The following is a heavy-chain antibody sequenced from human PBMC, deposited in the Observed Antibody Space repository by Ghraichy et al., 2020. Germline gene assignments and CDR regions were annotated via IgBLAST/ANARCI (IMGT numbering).Heavy chain of an antibody. D-gene: IGHD2-21*01. CDR1: GFVLGDYA. J-gene: IGHJ1*01. CDR3: ARDALFGPIPEAEFFQV. CDR2: IRTTAHRGTA. V-gene: IGHV3-49*03. Sequence: GGSLRLSCTVSGFVLGDYAMSWFRQAPGKGLEWVGFIRTTAHRGTAEYAASVKDRFTISREDSKGVAYLQINSLKTEDTAMYYCARDALFGPIPEAEFFQVWGQGTLVTVSS.